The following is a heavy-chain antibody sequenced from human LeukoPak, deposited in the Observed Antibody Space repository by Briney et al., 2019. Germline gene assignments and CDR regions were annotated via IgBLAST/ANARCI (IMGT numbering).Heavy chain of an antibody. J-gene: IGHJ4*02. V-gene: IGHV4-4*07. CDR2: IYTSGST. CDR1: GGSISGYY. Sequence: PSETLSLTCTVSGGSISGYYGSWSRQPAGKGLEYIGRIYTSGSTNYNPSLKSRVTISVDTSKNQFSLKLSSVTAADTAVYYCARVREDVYTVFDYWGQGILVTVSS. CDR3: ARVREDVYTVFDY. D-gene: IGHD5-24*01.